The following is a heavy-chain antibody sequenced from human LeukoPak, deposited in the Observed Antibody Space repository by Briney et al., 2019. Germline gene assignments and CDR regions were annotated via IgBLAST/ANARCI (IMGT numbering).Heavy chain of an antibody. CDR3: ASSPYFDWLWDY. CDR2: IYTSGST. V-gene: IGHV4-61*02. J-gene: IGHJ4*02. Sequence: SQTLSLTCTVSGGSISSGSYYWSWIRQPAGKGLEWIGRIYTSGSTNYNPSLKSRVTISVDTSKNQFSLKLSSVTAADTAVHYCASSPYFDWLWDYWGQGTLVTVSS. D-gene: IGHD3-9*01. CDR1: GGSISSGSYY.